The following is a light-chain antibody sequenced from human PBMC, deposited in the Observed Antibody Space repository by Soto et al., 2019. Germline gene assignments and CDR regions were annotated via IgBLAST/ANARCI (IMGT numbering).Light chain of an antibody. CDR3: HQRQYWPPIT. J-gene: IGKJ5*01. Sequence: EIVMTPSPATVSVSPGERANLSCRASESVNSKLAWYQQKPGQAPRLLIYGASTRATGTPARFSGSGSGTDFTLTISSLEPEDFAVYYCHQRQYWPPITFGQGTRLEIK. CDR2: GAS. V-gene: IGKV3-15*01. CDR1: ESVNSK.